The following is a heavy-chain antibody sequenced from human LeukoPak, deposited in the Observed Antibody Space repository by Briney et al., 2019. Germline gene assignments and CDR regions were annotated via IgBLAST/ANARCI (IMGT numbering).Heavy chain of an antibody. CDR1: GYTFTGYY. J-gene: IGHJ5*02. Sequence: GASVKVSCRASGYTFTGYYMHWVRQAPGQGLEWMGRINPNSGGTNYAQKFQGRVTMTRDTSISTAYMELSRLRSDDTAVYYCARSRIAVAGRIRWFDPGGQGTLVTVSS. CDR3: ARSRIAVAGRIRWFDP. V-gene: IGHV1-2*06. D-gene: IGHD6-19*01. CDR2: INPNSGGT.